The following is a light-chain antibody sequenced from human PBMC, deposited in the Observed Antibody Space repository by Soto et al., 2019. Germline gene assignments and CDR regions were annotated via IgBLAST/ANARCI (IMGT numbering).Light chain of an antibody. Sequence: EIVLTQSPGTLSLSPGERATLSCRATQSVNSDYLAWYQQRPGQAPRLLMHGASGRATGIPDRFSGSGSGADFTLTISRLEPEDSAVYFCHHYASSQFTFGPGTKVDIK. V-gene: IGKV3-20*01. J-gene: IGKJ3*01. CDR2: GAS. CDR1: QSVNSDY. CDR3: HHYASSQFT.